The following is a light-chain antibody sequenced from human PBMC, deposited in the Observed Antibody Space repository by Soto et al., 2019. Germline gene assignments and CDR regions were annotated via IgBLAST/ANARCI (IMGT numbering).Light chain of an antibody. CDR2: TTS. J-gene: IGKJ1*01. V-gene: IGKV1-39*01. Sequence: DIQMTQSPSSLSAAVGDRVTITCWASQSITTYLNWYQQKPGKAPNLLIYTTSNLESGVPSRFSGSGSGTDFTLTINSLQPEDFATYFCQQSYSRPRTFGQGTKVDIK. CDR1: QSITTY. CDR3: QQSYSRPRT.